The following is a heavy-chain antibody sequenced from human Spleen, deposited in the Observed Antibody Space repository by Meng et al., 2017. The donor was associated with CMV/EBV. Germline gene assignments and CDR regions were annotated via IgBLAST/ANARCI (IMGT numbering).Heavy chain of an antibody. CDR1: GGSITTYF. V-gene: IGHV4-59*01. CDR3: ATEDAYDFGLEY. D-gene: IGHD3-3*01. Sequence: GSLRLSCTVSGGSITTYFWSWIRQPPGKGLEWIGNVYYNGGTNYNPSLKIRVTTSIDASKNQFSLKLTSVTAADTAVYYCATEDAYDFGLEYWGQGMLVTVSS. J-gene: IGHJ4*02. CDR2: VYYNGGT.